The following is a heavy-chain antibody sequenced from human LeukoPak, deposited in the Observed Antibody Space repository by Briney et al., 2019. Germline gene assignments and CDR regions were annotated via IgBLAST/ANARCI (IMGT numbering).Heavy chain of an antibody. CDR1: GGSISSNDYY. V-gene: IGHV4-30-4*01. CDR2: IYYSGST. Sequence: PSQTLSLTCTASGGSISSNDYYWSWIRQPPGKGLEWIGYIYYSGSTYYNPSLKSRLTISADTSKNQFSLKLRSVTAADTAVYFCARETHDPTLVRGVVDYWGRGTLVTVSS. J-gene: IGHJ4*02. D-gene: IGHD3-10*01. CDR3: ARETHDPTLVRGVVDY.